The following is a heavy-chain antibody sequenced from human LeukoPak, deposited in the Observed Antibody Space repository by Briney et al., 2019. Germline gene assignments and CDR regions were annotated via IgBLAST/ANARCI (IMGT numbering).Heavy chain of an antibody. CDR2: IYCGGSA. D-gene: IGHD3-3*01. CDR1: GGAIRSYC. CDR3: ARRSPDWMEWFFDS. J-gene: IGHJ4*02. V-gene: IGHV4-59*08. Sequence: SETLSLTCIVSGGAIRSYCWSWIRQSPGKGLEWIGNIYCGGSANNNPSLKSRVTMSADTSKNQFSLDLNSVTAADTAVYYCARRSPDWMEWFFDSWGQGTLVTVSS.